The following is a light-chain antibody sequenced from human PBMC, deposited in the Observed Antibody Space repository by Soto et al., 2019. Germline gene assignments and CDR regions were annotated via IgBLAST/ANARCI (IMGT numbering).Light chain of an antibody. J-gene: IGKJ4*01. V-gene: IGKV3-20*01. CDR2: GAS. CDR1: QSVRSNF. Sequence: EIVLTQSPGTLSLSPGERATLSCRASQSVRSNFLAWYQQKPGQAHRLLIYGASTRSTGIPDRFSGSGSGTDFTLTISRLEPEDFALYYCQQYGTSPQLTFGGGTKVEIK. CDR3: QQYGTSPQLT.